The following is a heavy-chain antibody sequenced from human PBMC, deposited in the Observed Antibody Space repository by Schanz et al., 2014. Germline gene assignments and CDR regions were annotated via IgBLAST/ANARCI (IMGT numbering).Heavy chain of an antibody. Sequence: EVQLMESGGGLVKPGGSLRLSCVASGFAFSSFAMTWVRQAPGRGLEWVSYISSSSSTRYYADSVKGRFTVSRDNAKNSVYLQMNGLRVEDTAVYYCVRERTNYGGNSYFFDHWGQGTLVTVSS. CDR3: VRERTNYGGNSYFFDH. D-gene: IGHD2-21*02. CDR1: GFAFSSFA. V-gene: IGHV3-21*05. CDR2: ISSSSSTR. J-gene: IGHJ4*02.